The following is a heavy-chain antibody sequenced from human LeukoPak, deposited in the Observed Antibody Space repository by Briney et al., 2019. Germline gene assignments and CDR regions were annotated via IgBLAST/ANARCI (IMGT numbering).Heavy chain of an antibody. Sequence: PGGSLRLSCVASGFAFSTYDMQWVRQAPGKGLEWVSSISSSSSYIYYADSVKGRFTISRDNAKNSLYLQMNSLRAEDTAVYYCARVGRRGYDFWSSFDYWGQGTLVTVSS. CDR2: ISSSSSYI. V-gene: IGHV3-21*01. CDR3: ARVGRRGYDFWSSFDY. CDR1: GFAFSTYD. J-gene: IGHJ4*02. D-gene: IGHD3-3*01.